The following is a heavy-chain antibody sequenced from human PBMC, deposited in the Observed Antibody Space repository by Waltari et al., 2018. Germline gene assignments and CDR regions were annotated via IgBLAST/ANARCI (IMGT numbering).Heavy chain of an antibody. CDR3: ARGIAVADLEYYFDY. Sequence: EVQLVESGGGLVKPGGSLRLSCAASGFTFSRYSMNWVRQAPGKGLEWVSSISSSSSYIYYADSVKGRFTISRDNAKNSLYLQMNSLRAEDTAEYYCARGIAVADLEYYFDYWGQGTLVTVSS. D-gene: IGHD6-19*01. CDR1: GFTFSRYS. CDR2: ISSSSSYI. V-gene: IGHV3-21*01. J-gene: IGHJ4*02.